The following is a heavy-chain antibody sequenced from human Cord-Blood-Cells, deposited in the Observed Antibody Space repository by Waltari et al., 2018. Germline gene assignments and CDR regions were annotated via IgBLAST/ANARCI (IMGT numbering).Heavy chain of an antibody. D-gene: IGHD6-6*01. CDR2: IIPIFGTA. V-gene: IGHV1-69*06. CDR3: ARIIAARPQDAFDI. Sequence: QVPLVQSGAEVKKPGSSVKVSCTASGGTLSSYAISWVRQAPGQGLEWMGGIIPIFGTANYAQKFQGRVTITADKSTSTAYMELSSLRSEDTAVYYCARIIAARPQDAFDIWGQGTMVTVSS. CDR1: GGTLSSYA. J-gene: IGHJ3*02.